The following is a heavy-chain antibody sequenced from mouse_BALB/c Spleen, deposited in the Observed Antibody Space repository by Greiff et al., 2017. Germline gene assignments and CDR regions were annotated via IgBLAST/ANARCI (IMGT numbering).Heavy chain of an antibody. J-gene: IGHJ2*01. CDR2: IYPGGGYT. Sequence: QVQLQQSGAELVRPGTSVKISCKASGYTFTNYWLGWVKQRPGHGLEWIGDIYPGGGYTNYNEKFKGKATLTADTSSSTAYMQLSSLTSEDSAVYFCARAGTGIHFDYWGQGTTLTVSS. V-gene: IGHV1-63*02. D-gene: IGHD4-1*01. CDR3: ARAGTGIHFDY. CDR1: GYTFTNYW.